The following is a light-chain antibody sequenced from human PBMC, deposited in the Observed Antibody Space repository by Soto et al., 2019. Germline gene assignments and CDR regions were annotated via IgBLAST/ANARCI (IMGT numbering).Light chain of an antibody. CDR3: QQYDNSPIT. Sequence: EIVMTQSPATLSVSPGERATLSCRASQSVSSNLAWYQQKPGQGPRLLIYGASTRATGIPARFSGSGSGTEFTLTISSLQSEDFAVYYCQQYDNSPITFGQGTRLEI. J-gene: IGKJ5*01. CDR2: GAS. CDR1: QSVSSN. V-gene: IGKV3-15*01.